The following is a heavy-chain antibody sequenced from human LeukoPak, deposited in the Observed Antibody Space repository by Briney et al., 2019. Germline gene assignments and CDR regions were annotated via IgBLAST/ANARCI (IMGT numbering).Heavy chain of an antibody. D-gene: IGHD6-13*01. Sequence: ASVKVSCKASGYTFTGYYMHWVRQAPGQGLEWMGWINPNSGGTNYAQKFQGRVTMTRDTPISTAYMELSRLRSDDTAVYYCARAVSSSWFNVYYYYYYGMDVWGQGTTVTVSS. CDR2: INPNSGGT. CDR3: ARAVSSSWFNVYYYYYYGMDV. J-gene: IGHJ6*02. CDR1: GYTFTGYY. V-gene: IGHV1-2*02.